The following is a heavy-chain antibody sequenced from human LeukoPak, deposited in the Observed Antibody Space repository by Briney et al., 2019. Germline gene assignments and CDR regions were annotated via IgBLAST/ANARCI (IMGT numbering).Heavy chain of an antibody. J-gene: IGHJ4*02. CDR3: AKEVVNSYYDILTGYGFGFDY. CDR2: ISGSGVRT. V-gene: IGHV3-23*01. D-gene: IGHD3-9*01. Sequence: GGSLRLSCAAPGFTFSSYPMSWVPQAPGKGLEWVSAISGSGVRTYYADSVKGRFTISRDNSKNTLYLQMNSLRAEDTAVYYCAKEVVNSYYDILTGYGFGFDYWGQGTLVTVSS. CDR1: GFTFSSYP.